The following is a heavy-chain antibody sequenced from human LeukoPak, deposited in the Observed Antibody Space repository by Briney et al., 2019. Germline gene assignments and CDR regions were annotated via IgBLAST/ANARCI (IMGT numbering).Heavy chain of an antibody. CDR2: IYSGGST. Sequence: PGGSLRLSCAASGFTVSSNYMSWVRQAPGKGLEWVSVIYSGGSTYYADSVKGRFTISRDNSKNTLYLQMNSLRAEDTAVYYCARAATPKYSGYDEINIAFDIWGQGTMVTVSS. CDR1: GFTVSSNY. V-gene: IGHV3-66*01. CDR3: ARAATPKYSGYDEINIAFDI. J-gene: IGHJ3*02. D-gene: IGHD5-12*01.